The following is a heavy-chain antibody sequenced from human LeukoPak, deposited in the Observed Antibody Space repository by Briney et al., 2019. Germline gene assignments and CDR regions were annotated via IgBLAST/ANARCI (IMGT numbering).Heavy chain of an antibody. CDR1: GFTFSSYS. D-gene: IGHD1-1*01. V-gene: IGHV3-21*01. CDR2: ISSSSSYI. J-gene: IGHJ4*02. Sequence: GGSLRLSCAASGFTFSSYSMNWVHQAPGKGLEWVSSISSSSSYIYYADSVKGRFTISRDNAKNSLYLQMNSLRAEDTAVYYCARDPSAGTKTIGGQGTLVTVSS. CDR3: ARDPSAGTKTI.